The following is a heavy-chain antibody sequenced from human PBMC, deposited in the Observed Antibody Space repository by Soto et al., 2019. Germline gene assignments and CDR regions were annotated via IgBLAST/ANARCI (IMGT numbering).Heavy chain of an antibody. D-gene: IGHD5-12*01. Sequence: QVQLVQSGAEMRKPGASVTVSCRSSGDSFNDYYIHWVRQAPGQGFEWMGWINPNGGVTKYAQKFQGWVSMTRDTXXXXXXXXXXRLRSDDTAVYYCARESGGATATLDYYYFYMDVWGTGTTVTVSS. CDR2: INPNGGVT. J-gene: IGHJ6*03. V-gene: IGHV1-2*04. CDR3: ARESGGATATLDYYYFYMDV. CDR1: GDSFNDYY.